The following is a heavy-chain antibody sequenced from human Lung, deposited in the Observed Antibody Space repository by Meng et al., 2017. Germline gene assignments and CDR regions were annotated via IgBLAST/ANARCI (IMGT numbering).Heavy chain of an antibody. Sequence: QVQLQQWGAGLFKPSETLSLTCVVSGGSFSDYYWSWIRQPPGKGLEWIGEINHSGSTNYNPSLESRATISVVTSQNNLSLKLSSVTAADSAVYYCARGPTTMAHDFDYWGQGTLVTVSS. J-gene: IGHJ4*02. V-gene: IGHV4-34*01. CDR1: GGSFSDYY. CDR3: ARGPTTMAHDFDY. CDR2: INHSGST. D-gene: IGHD4-11*01.